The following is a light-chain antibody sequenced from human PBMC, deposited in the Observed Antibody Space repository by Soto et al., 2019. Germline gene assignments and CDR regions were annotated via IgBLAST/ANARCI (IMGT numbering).Light chain of an antibody. Sequence: EIVLTQSPGTLSLSPGDRATLSCSASQTVRSYYVAWYQQKPGQPPRLLIYGASSRATGVPDRFSGSGSGTDFTLTISRLVHEDLAVYYCQYYSTSLLWTFGQGTKLEIK. V-gene: IGKV3-20*01. CDR2: GAS. CDR1: QTVRSYY. J-gene: IGKJ2*02. CDR3: QYYSTSLLWT.